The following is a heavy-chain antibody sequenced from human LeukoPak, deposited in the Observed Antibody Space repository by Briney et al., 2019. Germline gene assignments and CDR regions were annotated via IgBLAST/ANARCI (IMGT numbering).Heavy chain of an antibody. Sequence: PGGSLRLSCAASGFTFSEYYMSWIRQAPGKGLEWVSYISSSNNFRNYADSVKGRFTISRDNAKNSLYLQMNSLRAEDTAVYYCARPRYYDSSGYYFDIWGQGTMVTASS. CDR2: ISSSNNFR. CDR1: GFTFSEYY. D-gene: IGHD3-22*01. V-gene: IGHV3-11*03. J-gene: IGHJ3*02. CDR3: ARPRYYDSSGYYFDI.